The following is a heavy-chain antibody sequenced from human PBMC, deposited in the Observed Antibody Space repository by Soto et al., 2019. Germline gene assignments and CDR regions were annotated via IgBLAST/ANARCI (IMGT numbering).Heavy chain of an antibody. Sequence: QVQLVQSGAEVKKPGASVKVSCKASGYTFTSYGISWVRQAPGRGLEWMGWISAYNGNTNFAQKNQGRDTMTTDTTKSKDSMEQRSLSSEDAPAYYCASEDYSQYGGNYWGQGNLVTVSS. CDR2: ISAYNGNT. CDR3: ASEDYSQYGGNY. V-gene: IGHV1-18*01. D-gene: IGHD4-4*01. J-gene: IGHJ4*02. CDR1: GYTFTSYG.